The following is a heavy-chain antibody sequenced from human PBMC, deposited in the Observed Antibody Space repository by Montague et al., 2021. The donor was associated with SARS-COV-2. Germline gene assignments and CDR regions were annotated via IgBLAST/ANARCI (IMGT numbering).Heavy chain of an antibody. D-gene: IGHD3-10*01. Sequence: SXTLSLTCVVYGGSFNDFYWSWIRQPPGKGLEWIGEVNFRGRTNYNPSLKSRATVSVDKSNNHFSLRLSSVTAADTAVYYCARTFWGSWFGESWFGTWGQGTLVTVSS. CDR3: ARTFWGSWFGESWFGT. V-gene: IGHV4-34*01. J-gene: IGHJ5*02. CDR1: GGSFNDFY. CDR2: VNFRGRT.